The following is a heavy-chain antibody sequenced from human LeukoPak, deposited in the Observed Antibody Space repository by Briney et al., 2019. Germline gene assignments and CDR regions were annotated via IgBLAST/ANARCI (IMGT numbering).Heavy chain of an antibody. CDR3: ARDAPPIAVAGAAFDY. CDR1: GGSISSYY. J-gene: IGHJ4*02. D-gene: IGHD6-19*01. CDR2: IYTSGST. V-gene: IGHV4-4*07. Sequence: PSETLSLTCTVSGGSISSYYWSWIRQPAGKGLEWIGRIYTSGSTNYNPPLKSRLTMSVDTSKNQFSLKLSSVTAADTAVYPCARDAPPIAVAGAAFDYWGQGTLVTVSS.